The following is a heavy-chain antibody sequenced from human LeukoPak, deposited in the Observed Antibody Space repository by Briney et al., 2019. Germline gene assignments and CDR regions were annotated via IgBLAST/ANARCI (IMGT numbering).Heavy chain of an antibody. J-gene: IGHJ5*02. CDR3: ARSTVNDYDTTSYYSWFDP. V-gene: IGHV4-59*01. CDR1: GGSISGYY. Sequence: SETLSLTCTVSGGSISGYYWSWIRQPPGKGLEWIGYIYYSGSTNYNPSLKSRVTISVDTSKNQFSLKLSSVTADDTAVYYCARSTVNDYDTTSYYSWFDPWGQGTLVTVSS. D-gene: IGHD3-22*01. CDR2: IYYSGST.